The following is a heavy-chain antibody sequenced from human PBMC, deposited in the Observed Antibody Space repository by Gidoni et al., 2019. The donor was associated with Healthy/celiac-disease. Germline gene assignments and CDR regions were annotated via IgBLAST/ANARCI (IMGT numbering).Heavy chain of an antibody. D-gene: IGHD6-13*01. J-gene: IGHJ6*03. Sequence: QVQLQESGPGLVKPSETLSLTCTVSGGSISSYYWSWIRQPPGKGLEWIGYIYYSGSTNYNPSLKSRVTISVDTSKNQFSLKLSSVTAADTAVYYCARVLMYGSSHSYYMDVWGKGTTVTVSS. CDR2: IYYSGST. V-gene: IGHV4-59*01. CDR1: GGSISSYY. CDR3: ARVLMYGSSHSYYMDV.